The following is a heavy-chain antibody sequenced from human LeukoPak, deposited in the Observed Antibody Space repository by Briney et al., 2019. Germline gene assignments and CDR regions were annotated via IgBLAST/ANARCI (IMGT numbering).Heavy chain of an antibody. CDR3: AYDSSGYSDAFDI. CDR2: IYYSGST. D-gene: IGHD3-22*01. J-gene: IGHJ3*02. CDR1: GGSISSSSYY. V-gene: IGHV4-39*07. Sequence: PSETLSLTCTVSGGSISSSSYYWGWIRQPPGKGLEWIGSIYYSGSTYYNPSLKSRVTISVDTSKNQFSLKLSSVTAADTAVYYCAYDSSGYSDAFDIWGQGTMVTVSS.